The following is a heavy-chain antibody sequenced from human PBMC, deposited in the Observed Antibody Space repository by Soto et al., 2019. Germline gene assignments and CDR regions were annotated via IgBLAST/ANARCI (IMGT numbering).Heavy chain of an antibody. CDR2: IYYSGST. V-gene: IGHV4-31*03. CDR1: GGSISSGGYY. CDR3: ARVPSGCSGGSCYDPY. D-gene: IGHD2-15*01. J-gene: IGHJ4*02. Sequence: QVQLQESGPGLVKPSQTLSLTCTVSGGSISSGGYYWSWIRQHPGKGLEWIGYIYYSGSTYYNPSLKSRVTISGDASKSQFALKLSSVTAADTAVYYCARVPSGCSGGSCYDPYWGQGTLVTVSS.